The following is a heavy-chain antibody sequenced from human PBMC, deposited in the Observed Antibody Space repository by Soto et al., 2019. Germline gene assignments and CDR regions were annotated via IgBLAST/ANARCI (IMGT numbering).Heavy chain of an antibody. D-gene: IGHD1-26*01. J-gene: IGHJ4*02. V-gene: IGHV3-30-3*01. CDR3: ARDDEGGSDCDLGY. CDR1: GFTFSSHA. Sequence: QVQLVESGGGVVQPGRSLRLSCAVSGFTFSSHAMHWVRQAPGKGLEWVTLISSDGSNKYYADSVKGRFTTSRDNSKNTMYLQVTSLRVEDTAVYYCARDDEGGSDCDLGYWGQGALVTVSS. CDR2: ISSDGSNK.